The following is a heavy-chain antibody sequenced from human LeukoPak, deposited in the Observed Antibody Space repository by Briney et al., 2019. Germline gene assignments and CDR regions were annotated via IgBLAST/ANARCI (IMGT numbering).Heavy chain of an antibody. V-gene: IGHV3-30*02. D-gene: IGHD4-17*01. J-gene: IGHJ4*02. CDR3: AKSPYGDYEVDY. CDR1: GFTFSSYG. Sequence: GGSLRLSCAASGFTFSSYGTHWVRQAPGKGLEWVAFIRYDGSNKYYADSVKGRFTISRDNSKNTLYLQMNCLRAEDTAVYYCAKSPYGDYEVDYWGQGTLVTVSS. CDR2: IRYDGSNK.